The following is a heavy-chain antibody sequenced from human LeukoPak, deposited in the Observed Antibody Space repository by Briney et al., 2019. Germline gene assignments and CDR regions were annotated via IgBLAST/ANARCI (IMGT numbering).Heavy chain of an antibody. D-gene: IGHD3-10*01. CDR2: IIPIFGTA. Sequence: SVKVSCKASGYTFTSYYMHWVRQAPGQGLEWMGGIIPIFGTANYAQKFQGRVTITADKSTTTVYMELSSLRSEDTAVYHCARARVDYYGPGSYDHYYYYGMDVWGKGTTVTVSS. CDR3: ARARVDYYGPGSYDHYYYYGMDV. CDR1: GYTFTSYY. V-gene: IGHV1-69*06. J-gene: IGHJ6*04.